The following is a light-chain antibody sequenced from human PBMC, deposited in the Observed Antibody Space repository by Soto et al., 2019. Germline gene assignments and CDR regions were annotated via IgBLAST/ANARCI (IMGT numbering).Light chain of an antibody. CDR3: SSYKTSSTVVV. Sequence: QSALTQPASVSGSPGQSITISCTGTSSDNGGYNYVSWYQQYPGKAHKNMIFGVSDRPSGVSNRFSGSKSGTTASLTISGLQAEDEADYYCSSYKTSSTVVVFGGGTK. CDR2: GVS. V-gene: IGLV2-14*01. CDR1: SSDNGGYNY. J-gene: IGLJ2*01.